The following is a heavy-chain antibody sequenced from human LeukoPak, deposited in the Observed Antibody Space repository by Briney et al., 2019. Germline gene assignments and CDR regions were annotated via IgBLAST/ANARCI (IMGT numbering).Heavy chain of an antibody. D-gene: IGHD3-10*01. J-gene: IGHJ4*02. CDR2: IYYSGNT. CDR1: GSSISIHY. CDR3: TRANGYGLIHY. V-gene: IGHV4-39*07. Sequence: PSETLSLTCTVSGSSISIHYWGWIREAPGKGLEWIGSIYYSGNTYYNSSLKSRVTISLDTSKNQFSLNLFSVTAADTAMYYCTRANGYGLIHYWGQGTLVTVSS.